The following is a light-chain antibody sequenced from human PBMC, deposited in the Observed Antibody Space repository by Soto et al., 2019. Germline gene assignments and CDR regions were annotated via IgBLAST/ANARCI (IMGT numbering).Light chain of an antibody. V-gene: IGKV1-17*01. Sequence: DIQITQSPSSLSASVGDRVTIACRASLRIRNDLGWYQHKPGKAPKRLIYAASSLQSGVPSRFSGSGSGTEFTLTISSLQPEPFATYFCLQHDSYPWTLGQGTKVDIK. J-gene: IGKJ1*01. CDR3: LQHDSYPWT. CDR1: LRIRND. CDR2: AAS.